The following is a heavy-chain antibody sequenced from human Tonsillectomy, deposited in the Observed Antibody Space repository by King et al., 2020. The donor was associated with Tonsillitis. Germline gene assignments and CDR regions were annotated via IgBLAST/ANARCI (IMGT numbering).Heavy chain of an antibody. CDR2: IDPSDSYT. CDR3: ARLDTPSFYYYNYMDV. V-gene: IGHV5-10-1*03. CDR1: GYSFTSYW. J-gene: IGHJ6*03. D-gene: IGHD1-1*01. Sequence: VQLVESGAEVKKPGESLRISCKGSGYSFTSYWISWVRQIPGKGLEWMGRIDPSDSYTNYSPSFQGHVTISADKSISTAYLQWSSLKASDTAMYYCARLDTPSFYYYNYMDVWGKGTTVTVSS.